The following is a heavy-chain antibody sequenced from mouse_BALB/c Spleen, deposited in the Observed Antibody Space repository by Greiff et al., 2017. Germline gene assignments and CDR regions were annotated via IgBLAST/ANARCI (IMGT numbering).Heavy chain of an antibody. CDR2: IWSGGST. CDR3: ARKGRYGTEMDY. V-gene: IGHV2-2*02. Sequence: VKLVESGPGLVQPSQSLSITCTVSGFSLTSYGVPWVRQSPGKGLEWLGVIWSGGSTDYNAAFISRLSISKDNSKSHVFFKMNSLQAKDTAIDYWARKGRYGTEMDYWGQGTSVTVSS. CDR1: GFSLTSYG. J-gene: IGHJ4*01. D-gene: IGHD2-10*02.